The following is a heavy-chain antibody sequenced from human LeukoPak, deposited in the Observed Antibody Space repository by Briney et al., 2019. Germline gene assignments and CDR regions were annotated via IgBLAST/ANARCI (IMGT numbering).Heavy chain of an antibody. J-gene: IGHJ4*02. CDR2: IRSDGSNK. V-gene: IGHV3-30*02. Sequence: GGSLRLSCAASGFTFSSYGMHWVRQAPGKGLEWVAFIRSDGSNKYYGDSVKGRFTISRDNSKNTLYLQMNSLRPEDTAVLYCAKARIAVAVREDLDHWGQGTLVTVSS. D-gene: IGHD6-19*01. CDR1: GFTFSSYG. CDR3: AKARIAVAVREDLDH.